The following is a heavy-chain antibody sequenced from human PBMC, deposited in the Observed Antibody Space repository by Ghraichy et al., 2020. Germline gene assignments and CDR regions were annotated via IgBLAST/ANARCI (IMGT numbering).Heavy chain of an antibody. CDR2: IYDSGST. J-gene: IGHJ4*02. Sequence: SQTLSLTCTVSGGSISSYYWTWIRLPPGKGLEWIGYIYDSGSTNYNPSLKSRVTISVDTSKKQSSLKLTSLTAADTAVYFFARSRRVTTVTWIDYWGQGRRVTVSS. D-gene: IGHD4-17*01. CDR1: GGSISSYY. CDR3: ARSRRVTTVTWIDY. V-gene: IGHV4-59*01.